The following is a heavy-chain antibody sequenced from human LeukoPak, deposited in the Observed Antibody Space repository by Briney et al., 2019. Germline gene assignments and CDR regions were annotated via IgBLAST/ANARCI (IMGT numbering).Heavy chain of an antibody. CDR1: GGSVSSDNYY. D-gene: IGHD6-13*01. J-gene: IGHJ5*02. CDR2: IYNNGST. CDR3: ARGRFSSSWYIFDP. Sequence: PSETLSLTCTVTGGSVSSDNYYWSWIRQPPGKGLEWIGYIYNNGSTNYSPSLKTRVTMSADTSKNQLSLKLSAVTAADTAVYYCARGRFSSSWYIFDPWGQGALVTVSS. V-gene: IGHV4-61*01.